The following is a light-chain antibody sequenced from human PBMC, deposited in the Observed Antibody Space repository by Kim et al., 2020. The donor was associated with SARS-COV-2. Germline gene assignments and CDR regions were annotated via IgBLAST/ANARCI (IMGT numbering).Light chain of an antibody. J-gene: IGKJ1*01. Sequence: SPGERATLSCRASQSVSTNVAWFQQKPGQAPRLLIYGVSTRATGIPARFSGSGSGTEFTLTISSLQSEDFAVYYCQQFNNWPPWTFGQGTKVDIK. V-gene: IGKV3-15*01. CDR3: QQFNNWPPWT. CDR2: GVS. CDR1: QSVSTN.